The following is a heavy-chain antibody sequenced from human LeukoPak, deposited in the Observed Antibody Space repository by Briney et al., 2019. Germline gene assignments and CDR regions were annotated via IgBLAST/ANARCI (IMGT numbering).Heavy chain of an antibody. Sequence: SETLSLTCTVSGGSISSYYWSWIQQPPGKGLEWIGYIYYSGSTNYNPSLKSRVTISVDTSKNQFSLKLSSVTAADTAVYYCARSRGSSGWYGYFDYWGQGTLVTVSS. CDR3: ARSRGSSGWYGYFDY. J-gene: IGHJ4*02. V-gene: IGHV4-59*08. CDR2: IYYSGST. CDR1: GGSISSYY. D-gene: IGHD6-19*01.